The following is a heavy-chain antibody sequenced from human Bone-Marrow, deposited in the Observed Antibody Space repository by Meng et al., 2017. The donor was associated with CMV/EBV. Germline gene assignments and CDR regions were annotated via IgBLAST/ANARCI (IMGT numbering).Heavy chain of an antibody. CDR2: IHNSGTT. CDR1: GGSISSSTYH. Sequence: SETLSLTCTVSGGSISSSTYHWGWIRQPPGKGLEWIGSIHNSGTTYYNPSLKSRVTISVDPSKNQLSLKMSSVSAADTAVYYCARDRLYCSSSSCYIIWGQGTLVTVSS. CDR3: ARDRLYCSSSSCYII. V-gene: IGHV4-39*07. J-gene: IGHJ4*02. D-gene: IGHD2-2*02.